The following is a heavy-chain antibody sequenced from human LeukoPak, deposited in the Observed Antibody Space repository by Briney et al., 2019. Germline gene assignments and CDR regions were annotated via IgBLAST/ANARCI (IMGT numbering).Heavy chain of an antibody. Sequence: GGSLRLSCAASGFTFSGFGMNWVRQAPGKGLEWVSYISGGGNTLYYADSVKGRFTISRDNSKNTVYLQMNSLRAEDTAVYYCARDMVDGSKSRAGYFDYWGQGTLVTVSS. CDR1: GFTFSGFG. CDR2: ISGGGNTL. V-gene: IGHV3-48*01. CDR3: ARDMVDGSKSRAGYFDY. D-gene: IGHD3-10*01. J-gene: IGHJ4*02.